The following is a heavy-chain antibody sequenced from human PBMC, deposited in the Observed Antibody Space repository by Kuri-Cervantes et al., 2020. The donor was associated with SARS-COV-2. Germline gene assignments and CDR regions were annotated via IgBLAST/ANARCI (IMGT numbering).Heavy chain of an antibody. CDR2: IYSCGST. V-gene: IGHV3-66*03. CDR1: GFTVSSNY. CDR3: VKDVGYGDLAFGY. Sequence: GESLKISCAASGFTVSSNYISWVRQAPGKGLEWVSVIYSCGSTYYADSVKGRFTISRDNSRNTLYLQMSSLRAEDTAVYYCVKDVGYGDLAFGYWGQGTLVTVSS. J-gene: IGHJ4*02. D-gene: IGHD4-17*01.